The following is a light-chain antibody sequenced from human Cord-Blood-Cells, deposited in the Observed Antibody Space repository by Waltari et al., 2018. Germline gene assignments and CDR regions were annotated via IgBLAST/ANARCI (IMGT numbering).Light chain of an antibody. Sequence: QSALTQPASVSGSPGQSITISCTGTSSDVGSYNLVSWYQQHPGKAPKPMIYEGSKRPSGVSNRFSGSKSGNTASLTIAGVQAEDEADYYCCSYAGSSNWVFGGGTKLTVL. CDR2: EGS. CDR1: SSDVGSYNL. V-gene: IGLV2-23*01. CDR3: CSYAGSSNWV. J-gene: IGLJ3*02.